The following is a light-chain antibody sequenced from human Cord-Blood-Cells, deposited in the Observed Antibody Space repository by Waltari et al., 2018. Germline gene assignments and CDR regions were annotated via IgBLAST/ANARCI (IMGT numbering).Light chain of an antibody. CDR2: QDS. CDR3: QAWDSSFWV. CDR1: KLGDKY. V-gene: IGLV3-1*01. Sequence: SYELTQPPSVSVSPGPTASITCSGDKLGDKYACWYQQKPGQSPVLVIYQDSKRPSGIPERFSGSNSGNTATLTISGTQAMDEADYYCQAWDSSFWVFGGGTKLTVL. J-gene: IGLJ3*02.